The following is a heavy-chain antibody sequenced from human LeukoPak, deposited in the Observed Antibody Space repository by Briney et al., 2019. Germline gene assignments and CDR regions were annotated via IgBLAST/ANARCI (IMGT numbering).Heavy chain of an antibody. V-gene: IGHV3-23*01. CDR3: ASHIIVAAGSHLDY. CDR2: ISGSGTNT. CDR1: GFIFSNFA. Sequence: AGSLRLSCATSGFIFSNFAVNWVRQAPGKGLEWGSIISGSGTNTYYAGSVKGRFTISTDNSTNTMYLRMTSLKAKDTSIYYCASHIIVAAGSHLDYWGQGTLVTVSS. J-gene: IGHJ4*02. D-gene: IGHD6-13*01.